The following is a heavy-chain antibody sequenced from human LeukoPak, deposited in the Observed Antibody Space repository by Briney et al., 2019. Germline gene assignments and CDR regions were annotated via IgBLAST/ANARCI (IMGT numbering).Heavy chain of an antibody. CDR3: ARSYDILTPFDY. CDR1: EFSVGSNY. CDR2: IYSGGST. V-gene: IGHV3-66*01. D-gene: IGHD3-9*01. J-gene: IGHJ4*02. Sequence: TGGSLRLSCAASEFSVGSNYMTWVRQAPGKGLEWVSLIYSGGSTYYADSVKGRFTISRDNSKNTLYLQMNSLRAEDTAVYYCARSYDILTPFDYWGQGTLVTVSS.